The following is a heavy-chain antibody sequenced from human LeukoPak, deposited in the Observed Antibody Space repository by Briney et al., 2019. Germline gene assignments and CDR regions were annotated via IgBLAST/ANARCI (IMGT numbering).Heavy chain of an antibody. V-gene: IGHV1-69*06. D-gene: IGHD6-13*01. Sequence: GSSVKVSCKASGGTFSSYAISWVRQAPGQGLEWMGGIIPVFGTTNYAQKFQDGVTITADKSTSTAYMELSSLRSEDTAVYYCARVVGLTGYSSSWYSGYYYYMDVWGKGTTVTVSS. J-gene: IGHJ6*03. CDR1: GGTFSSYA. CDR3: ARVVGLTGYSSSWYSGYYYYMDV. CDR2: IIPVFGTT.